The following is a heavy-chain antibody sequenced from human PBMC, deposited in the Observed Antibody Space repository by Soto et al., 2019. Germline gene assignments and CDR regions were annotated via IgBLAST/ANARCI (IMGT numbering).Heavy chain of an antibody. V-gene: IGHV4-4*02. J-gene: IGHJ4*02. CDR2: IYHSGST. CDR3: ARDEYSSSFAWDY. CDR1: GGSISSSNW. D-gene: IGHD6-6*01. Sequence: SETLSLTCAVSGGSISSSNWWSWVRQPPGKGLEWIGEIYHSGSTNYNPSLKSRVTISVDKSKNQFSLKLSSVTAADTAVYYCARDEYSSSFAWDYWGQGTLVTVSS.